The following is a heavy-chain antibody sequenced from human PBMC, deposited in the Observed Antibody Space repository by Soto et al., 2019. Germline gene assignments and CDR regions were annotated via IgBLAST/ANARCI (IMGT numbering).Heavy chain of an antibody. V-gene: IGHV4-61*01. CDR3: ARDPQDYGVPAGGIDV. CDR2: IYYTGTT. Sequence: QVQLQESGPVLVKPSETLSLTCSVSGGSVSSGTHYWSWIRQPPGKGLEWFGYIYYTGTTKYNPSLKSRTTMLVDTSKHQFSLKMSSVTAADTALYYCARDPQDYGVPAGGIDVWGQGTTVTVSS. D-gene: IGHD3-10*01. CDR1: GGSVSSGTHY. J-gene: IGHJ6*02.